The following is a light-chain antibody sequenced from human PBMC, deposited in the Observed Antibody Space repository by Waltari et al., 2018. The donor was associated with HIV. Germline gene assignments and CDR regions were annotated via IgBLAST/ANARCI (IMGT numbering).Light chain of an antibody. J-gene: IGLJ2*01. CDR1: SSDVGGYKY. V-gene: IGLV2-11*01. CDR3: CSYAGSYTYVV. CDR2: DVR. Sequence: QSALTQPRSVSGSPGQSVTISCTGTSSDVGGYKYVSRYQQHSGKPPKLRVYDVRKWPSGVPDRVPGPKSGTAASLPITGLQAEDEVDYSCCSYAGSYTYVVFGGGTKLTVL.